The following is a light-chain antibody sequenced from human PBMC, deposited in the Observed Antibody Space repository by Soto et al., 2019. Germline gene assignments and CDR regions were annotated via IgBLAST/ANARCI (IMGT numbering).Light chain of an antibody. Sequence: EIVMTQSPATLSVSPGERATLSCRASQSVSSNLAWYQQKPGQAPRLLIYGASTRATGIPARFSGSGSGTEFTLTISSLQSEDFAVYDCQQYNNWPRTFGQGTKLDIK. V-gene: IGKV3-15*01. CDR1: QSVSSN. J-gene: IGKJ1*01. CDR2: GAS. CDR3: QQYNNWPRT.